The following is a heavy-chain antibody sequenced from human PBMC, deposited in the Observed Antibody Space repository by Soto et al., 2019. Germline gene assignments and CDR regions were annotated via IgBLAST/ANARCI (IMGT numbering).Heavy chain of an antibody. Sequence: SETLSLTCTVSGGSISSSSYYWGWIRQPPGKGLEWIGSIYYSGSTYYNPPLKSRVTISVDTSKNQFSLKLSSVTAADTAVYYCARHDTGYDILTGPTPYYYYYMDVWGKGTTVTVSS. CDR3: ARHDTGYDILTGPTPYYYYYMDV. V-gene: IGHV4-39*01. CDR1: GGSISSSSYY. J-gene: IGHJ6*03. CDR2: IYYSGST. D-gene: IGHD3-9*01.